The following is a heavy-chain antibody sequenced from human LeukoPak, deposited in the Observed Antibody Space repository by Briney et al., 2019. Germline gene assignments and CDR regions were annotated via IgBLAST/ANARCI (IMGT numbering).Heavy chain of an antibody. Sequence: SETLSLTCAIYGGSFSGYYWSWIRQPPGKGLEWIGEIHHSGSTNYNPSLKSRVTISVDTSKNQFFLKLNSVTAADTAVYYCARGRGFDPWGQGTLVTVSS. CDR1: GGSFSGYY. V-gene: IGHV4-34*01. CDR3: ARGRGFDP. CDR2: IHHSGST. J-gene: IGHJ5*02.